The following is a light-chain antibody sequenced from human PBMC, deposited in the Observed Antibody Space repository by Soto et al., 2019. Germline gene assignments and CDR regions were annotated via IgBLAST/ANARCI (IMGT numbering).Light chain of an antibody. CDR1: QSVGSN. CDR3: QQYDSSPIT. J-gene: IGKJ5*01. V-gene: IGKV3-20*01. CDR2: GAS. Sequence: EILLTQSPDTLSLSPGERVTLSCRASQSVGSNLAWYQQKPGQAPSLLIYGASRRATGIPDRFSGSGSGTDFTLTISRLEPEDFAVYYCQQYDSSPITFGQGTRLEI.